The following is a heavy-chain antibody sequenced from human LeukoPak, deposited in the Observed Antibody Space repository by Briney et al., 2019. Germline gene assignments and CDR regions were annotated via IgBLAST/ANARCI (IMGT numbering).Heavy chain of an antibody. V-gene: IGHV3-23*01. D-gene: IGHD3-22*01. CDR2: MSGSDGRT. CDR1: GFTFSSFA. CDR3: AKAVSSGYSYPINYYYGMDV. J-gene: IGHJ6*02. Sequence: GGSLRLSCAASGFTFSSFAMSWVRQAPGKGLEWVSAMSGSDGRTYYADSVKGRFTISRDNSKNTLYLQMNSLRAEDTAVYYCAKAVSSGYSYPINYYYGMDVWGQGTTVTVSS.